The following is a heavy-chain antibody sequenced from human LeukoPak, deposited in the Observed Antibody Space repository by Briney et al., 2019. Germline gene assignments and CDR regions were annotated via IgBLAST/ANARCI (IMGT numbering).Heavy chain of an antibody. J-gene: IGHJ5*02. CDR3: ARCATRTKRRIDWFDP. D-gene: IGHD1-1*01. CDR2: MNPNSGNT. Sequence: ASVKVSCKASGYTFTSYDINWVRQATGQGLEWMGWMNPNSGNTGYAQKFQGRVTMTRNTSISTAYMELSSLRSEDTAVYYCARCATRTKRRIDWFDPWGQGTLVTVSS. CDR1: GYTFTSYD. V-gene: IGHV1-8*01.